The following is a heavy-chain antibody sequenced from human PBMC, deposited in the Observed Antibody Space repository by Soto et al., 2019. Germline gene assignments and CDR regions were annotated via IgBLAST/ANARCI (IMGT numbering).Heavy chain of an antibody. Sequence: GGSLRLSCAASGFTFSSYSMNWVRQAPGKGLEWVSYISSSSSTIYYADSVKGRFTISRDNAKNSLYLQMNSLRAEDTAVYYCARDWGYYGSGSFLLYYYYYMDVWGKGTTVTVSS. CDR1: GFTFSSYS. J-gene: IGHJ6*03. CDR3: ARDWGYYGSGSFLLYYYYYMDV. V-gene: IGHV3-48*01. CDR2: ISSSSSTI. D-gene: IGHD3-10*01.